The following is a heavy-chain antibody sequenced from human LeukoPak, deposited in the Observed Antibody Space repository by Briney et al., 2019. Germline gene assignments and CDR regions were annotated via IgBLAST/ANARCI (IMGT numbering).Heavy chain of an antibody. D-gene: IGHD6-13*01. V-gene: IGHV3-66*01. Sequence: GGSLRLSCAASGFTVSSNYMSWVRQAPGKGLEWVSVIYSGGSTYYADSVKGRFTISRDNSKNTLYLQMNSLRAEGTAVYYCARGGRSSSSSPSGYWGQGTLVTVSS. CDR1: GFTVSSNY. CDR3: ARGGRSSSSSPSGY. CDR2: IYSGGST. J-gene: IGHJ4*02.